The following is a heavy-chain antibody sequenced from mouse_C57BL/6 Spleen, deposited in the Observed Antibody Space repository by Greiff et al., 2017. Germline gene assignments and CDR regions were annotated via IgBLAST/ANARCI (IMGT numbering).Heavy chain of an antibody. CDR3: ASQILFITTVEGFAY. J-gene: IGHJ3*01. D-gene: IGHD1-1*01. CDR1: GYTFTDYY. V-gene: IGHV1-26*01. Sequence: EVQLQQSGPELVKPGASVKISCKASGYTFTDYYMNWVKQSHGKSLEWIGDINPNNGGTSYNQKFKGKATLTVDKSSSTAYMELRSLTSEDSAVYYCASQILFITTVEGFAYWGQGTLVTVSA. CDR2: INPNNGGT.